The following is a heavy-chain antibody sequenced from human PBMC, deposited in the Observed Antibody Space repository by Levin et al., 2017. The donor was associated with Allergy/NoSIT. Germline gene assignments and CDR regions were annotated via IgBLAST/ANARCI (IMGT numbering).Heavy chain of an antibody. CDR1: GFTVSSNY. CDR2: IYSGGST. Sequence: GESLKISCAASGFTVSSNYMSWVRQAPGKGLEWVSVIYSGGSTYYADSVKGRFTISRDNSKNTLYLQMNSLRAEDTAVYYCASLGYCSGGSCYIAAFDIWGQGAMVTVSS. D-gene: IGHD2-15*01. V-gene: IGHV3-66*01. CDR3: ASLGYCSGGSCYIAAFDI. J-gene: IGHJ3*02.